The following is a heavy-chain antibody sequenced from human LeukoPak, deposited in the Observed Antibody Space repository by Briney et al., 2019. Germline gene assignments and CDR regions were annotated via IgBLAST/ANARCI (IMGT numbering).Heavy chain of an antibody. D-gene: IGHD1-1*01. Sequence: SETLSLTCTVSGGSISSYYWSWIRQPPGMGLEWIGYIYYSGSTNYNPSLKSRVTISVDTSKNQFSLKLNSVTAADTAVYYCARDPRGGTSRDNWFDPWGQGTLVTVSS. CDR3: ARDPRGGTSRDNWFDP. J-gene: IGHJ5*02. CDR1: GGSISSYY. CDR2: IYYSGST. V-gene: IGHV4-59*01.